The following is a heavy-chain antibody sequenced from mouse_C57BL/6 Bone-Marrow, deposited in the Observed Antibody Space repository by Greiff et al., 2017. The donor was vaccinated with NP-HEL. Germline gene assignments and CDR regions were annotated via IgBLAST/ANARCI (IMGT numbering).Heavy chain of an antibody. CDR3: AREFAY. J-gene: IGHJ3*01. Sequence: QVQLKQPGAELVKPGASVKLSCKASGYTFTSYWMQWVKQRPGQGLEWIGEIDPSDSYTNYNQKFKGKATLTVDTSSSTAYMQLSSLTSEASAVYYCAREFAYWGQGTLVTVSA. CDR2: IDPSDSYT. CDR1: GYTFTSYW. V-gene: IGHV1-50*01.